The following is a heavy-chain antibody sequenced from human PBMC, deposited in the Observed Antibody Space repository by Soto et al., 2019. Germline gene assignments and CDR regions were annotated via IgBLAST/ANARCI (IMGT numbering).Heavy chain of an antibody. CDR2: IDTTSNYI. D-gene: IGHD3-9*01. V-gene: IGHV3-21*01. CDR3: LRDVGQYFRSGYMDV. Sequence: EVQLVESGGGLVKPGESLRLSCAASGFTFYSFSMNWVRQAAGRGPDRVSSIDTTSNYIYYAESVRGRFTISRNNAKDSLYLQMYSLRAEDTAVYYFLRDVGQYFRSGYMDVWGRGTTVTVSS. J-gene: IGHJ6*03. CDR1: GFTFYSFS.